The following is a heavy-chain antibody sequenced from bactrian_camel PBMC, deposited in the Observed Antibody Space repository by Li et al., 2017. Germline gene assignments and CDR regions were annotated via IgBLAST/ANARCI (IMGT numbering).Heavy chain of an antibody. CDR3: AASSPSLCFPFDEAKITD. D-gene: IGHD4*01. CDR2: VDVDGTT. Sequence: HVQLVESGGGSVQAGGSLRLSCAASYRTDSLGWFRQGPGQEREGVAVVDVDGTTSYADSVKGRFTASRDNGRNTLYLEMIDLKPEDSAMYYCAASSPSLCFPFDEAKITDWGQGTQVTVS. V-gene: IGHV3S53*01. CDR1: YRTDS. J-gene: IGHJ4*01.